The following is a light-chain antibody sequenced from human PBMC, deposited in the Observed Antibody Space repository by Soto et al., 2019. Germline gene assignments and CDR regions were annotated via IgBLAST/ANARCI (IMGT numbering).Light chain of an antibody. J-gene: IGKJ1*01. CDR3: QQRSNWPRT. CDR2: DAS. Sequence: EIVLTQSAATLSLSPGERATLSCRASQSVSSYLAWYQQKPGQAPRLLIYDASNRATGIPARFSGSGSGTDFTLTISSLEPEDFAVYYCQQRSNWPRTFGQGTK. V-gene: IGKV3-11*01. CDR1: QSVSSY.